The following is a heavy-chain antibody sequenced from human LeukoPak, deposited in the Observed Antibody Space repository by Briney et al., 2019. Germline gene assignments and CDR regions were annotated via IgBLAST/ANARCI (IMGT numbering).Heavy chain of an antibody. CDR3: ARVQSEYYYDSSGYYY. CDR2: INPNSGGT. CDR1: GYTFTGYY. D-gene: IGHD3-22*01. V-gene: IGHV1-2*06. Sequence: GASVKVSCKASGYTFTGYYMHWVRQAPGQGLEWMGRINPNSGGTNYAQKFQGRVTMTRDTSISTAYMELGRLRSDDTAVYYCARVQSEYYYDSSGYYYWGQGTLVTVPS. J-gene: IGHJ4*02.